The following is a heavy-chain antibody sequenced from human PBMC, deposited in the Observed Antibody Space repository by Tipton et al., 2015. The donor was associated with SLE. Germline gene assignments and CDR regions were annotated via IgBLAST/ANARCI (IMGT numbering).Heavy chain of an antibody. D-gene: IGHD2-8*01. CDR2: IHYAGGT. V-gene: IGHV4-39*07. CDR1: GDSLSSNNYY. CDR3: ARGYCSDGVCYGFGFFDY. J-gene: IGHJ4*02. Sequence: TLSLTCSVSGDSLSSNNYYWGWIRQSPAQGLEWIGTIHYAGGTYYNPSLKSPVTLSIDTSKNQFSLKMRSVTAADTAVYFCARGYCSDGVCYGFGFFDYWGQGNLVTVSS.